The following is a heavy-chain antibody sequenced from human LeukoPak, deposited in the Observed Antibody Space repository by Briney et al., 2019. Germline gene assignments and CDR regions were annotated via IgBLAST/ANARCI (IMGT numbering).Heavy chain of an antibody. CDR2: ISGSGSST. D-gene: IGHD1-14*01. Sequence: GGSLRLSCAASGFTFSLYGMSWVRQAPGKGLQWVSAISGSGSSTYYADSVKGRFTISRDNSKNRLYLHMSNLRAEDTAVYYCAKDDHGGNYWGQGTLVTVSS. CDR3: AKDDHGGNY. J-gene: IGHJ4*02. CDR1: GFTFSLYG. V-gene: IGHV3-23*01.